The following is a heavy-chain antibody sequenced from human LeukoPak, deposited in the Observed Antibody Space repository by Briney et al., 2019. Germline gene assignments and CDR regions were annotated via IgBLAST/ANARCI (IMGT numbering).Heavy chain of an antibody. J-gene: IGHJ4*02. CDR2: IHSGGSR. CDR1: GVTVSTNY. V-gene: IGHV3-66*01. D-gene: IGHD3-22*01. Sequence: GGSPRLSCAASGVTVSTNYMSWVRQAPGKGLECVSIIHSGGSRNYADSVKCRFTISRANSKNTPYLQMNSLRADDPAVYYCAAKWLLRRYWRQGTLVTVSS. CDR3: AAKWLLRRY.